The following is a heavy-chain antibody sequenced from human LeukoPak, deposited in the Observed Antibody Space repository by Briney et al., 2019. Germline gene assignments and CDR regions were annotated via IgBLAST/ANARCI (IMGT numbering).Heavy chain of an antibody. J-gene: IGHJ4*02. CDR3: ARHTSYSLLNPFDS. Sequence: NPSETLSLTCTVSGGSISSTGYYWAWIRQPPGKGLEWIGSIYYSGSTSYNSSLKSRVAISVDTSKNQFSLKLSSVTAADTALYHCARHTSYSLLNPFDSWGQGTLVTVSS. CDR2: IYYSGST. CDR1: GGSISSTGYY. D-gene: IGHD2-15*01. V-gene: IGHV4-39*01.